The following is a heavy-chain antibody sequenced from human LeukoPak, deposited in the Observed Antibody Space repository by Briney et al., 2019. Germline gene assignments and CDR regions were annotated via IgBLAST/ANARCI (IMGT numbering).Heavy chain of an antibody. J-gene: IGHJ5*02. CDR1: GFTLSSYW. CDR2: INSDGSST. D-gene: IGHD6-13*01. Sequence: PGGSLRLSCAVSGFTLSSYWMHWVRQAPGKGLVWVSRINSDGSSTSYADSVKGRFTISRDNAKNTLYLQMNSLRAEDTAVYYCARDFRAAAFDPWGQGTLVTVSS. V-gene: IGHV3-74*01. CDR3: ARDFRAAAFDP.